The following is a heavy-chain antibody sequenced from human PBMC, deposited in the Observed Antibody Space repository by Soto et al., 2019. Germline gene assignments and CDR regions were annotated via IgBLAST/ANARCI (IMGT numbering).Heavy chain of an antibody. J-gene: IGHJ5*02. CDR3: ARDSGLRYFDWLAYWFDP. CDR1: GGSISSGRYS. CDR2: FYYTGST. Sequence: PSETLSLTCTVSGGSISSGRYSWSWIRQPPGKGLAWIGSFYYTGSTSYNPSLKSRVTISVDTSKNQFSLKLSSVTAADTAVYYCARDSGLRYFDWLAYWFDPWGQGTLVTVSS. D-gene: IGHD3-9*01. V-gene: IGHV4-39*07.